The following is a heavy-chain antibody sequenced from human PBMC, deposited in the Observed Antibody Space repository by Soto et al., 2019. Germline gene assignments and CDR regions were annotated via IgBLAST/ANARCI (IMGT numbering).Heavy chain of an antibody. Sequence: SVKVSCKASGGTFSSYAISWVRQAPGQGLEWMGGIIPIFGTANYAQKFPGRVTITTDESTSTAYMELSSLRSEDTAAYYCARDRILVAARPGYYGMDAWGQGTTATVSS. CDR2: IIPIFGTA. D-gene: IGHD6-6*01. CDR1: GGTFSSYA. V-gene: IGHV1-69*05. CDR3: ARDRILVAARPGYYGMDA. J-gene: IGHJ6*02.